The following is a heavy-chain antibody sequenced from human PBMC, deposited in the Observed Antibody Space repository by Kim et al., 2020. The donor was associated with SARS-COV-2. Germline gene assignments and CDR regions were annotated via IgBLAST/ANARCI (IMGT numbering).Heavy chain of an antibody. D-gene: IGHD5-12*01. CDR1: GFTFSSYS. V-gene: IGHV3-21*01. J-gene: IGHJ4*02. CDR3: ARGGQWLRLPHREPDY. Sequence: LSLSCAASGFTFSSYSMNWVRQAPGKGLEWVSSISSSSSYIYYADSVKGRFTISRDNAKNSLYLQMNSLRAEDTAVYYCARGGQWLRLPHREPDYWGQGTLGTVSS. CDR2: ISSSSSYI.